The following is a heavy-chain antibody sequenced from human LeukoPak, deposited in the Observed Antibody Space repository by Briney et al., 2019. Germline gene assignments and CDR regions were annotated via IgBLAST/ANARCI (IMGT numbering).Heavy chain of an antibody. CDR2: INHSGST. D-gene: IGHD3-10*01. V-gene: IGHV4-34*01. J-gene: IGHJ5*02. Sequence: SETLSLTCAVYGGFFSGYYWSWIRQPPGKGLEWIGEINHSGSTNYNPSLKSRVTISVDTSKNQFSLKLSSVTAADTAVYCCARGVAVLLWFGEPYLIHNWFDPWGQGTLVTVSS. CDR3: ARGVAVLLWFGEPYLIHNWFDP. CDR1: GGFFSGYY.